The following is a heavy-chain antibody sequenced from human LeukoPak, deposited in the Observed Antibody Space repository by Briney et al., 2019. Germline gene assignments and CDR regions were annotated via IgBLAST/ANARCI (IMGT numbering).Heavy chain of an antibody. CDR1: GGTFSSYA. CDR2: IIPIFGTA. Sequence: SVKVSCKASGGTFSSYAISWVRQAPGQGLEWMGGIIPIFGTANYAQKFQGRVTIATDESTSTAYMELSSLRSGDTAVYYCARDRPETLRSHLGIFGLDDYWGQGTLVTVSS. J-gene: IGHJ4*02. CDR3: ARDRPETLRSHLGIFGLDDY. V-gene: IGHV1-69*05. D-gene: IGHD7-27*01.